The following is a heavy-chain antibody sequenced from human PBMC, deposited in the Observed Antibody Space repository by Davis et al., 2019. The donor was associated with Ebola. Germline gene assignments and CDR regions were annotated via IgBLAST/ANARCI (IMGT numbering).Heavy chain of an antibody. Sequence: PGGSLRLSCTDSVITFSSYAMTCVRQAPAKGLEWVAATSCSGGSTYYADSVKGRFTISRDNAKNSLYLQMNSLRAEDTAVYYCAIANRGPVADTGDYWGQGTLVTVSS. CDR2: TSCSGGST. CDR1: VITFSSYA. CDR3: AIANRGPVADTGDY. D-gene: IGHD6-19*01. V-gene: IGHV3-23*01. J-gene: IGHJ4*02.